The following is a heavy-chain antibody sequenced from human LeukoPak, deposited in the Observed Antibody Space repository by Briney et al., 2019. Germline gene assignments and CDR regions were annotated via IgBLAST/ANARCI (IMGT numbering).Heavy chain of an antibody. J-gene: IGHJ4*02. CDR2: ITRYSGAT. CDR3: VSWAGGNSDVASFDY. V-gene: IGHV1-2*02. CDR1: VYIFSDYY. D-gene: IGHD2-21*01. Sequence: GASVTVSLKSTVYIFSDYYIHWVRQPPARGFEWMGWITRYSGATKFAQKFQGRVTWTRDTSISTAYVELTNVASDGTAVYYCVSWAGGNSDVASFDYWGQGTLVIVSS.